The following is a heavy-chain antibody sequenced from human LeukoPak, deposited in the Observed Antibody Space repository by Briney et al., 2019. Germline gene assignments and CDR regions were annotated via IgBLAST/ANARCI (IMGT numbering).Heavy chain of an antibody. Sequence: GESLKISCKGSGYRFTSYWIGWVRQMPGKGLEWMGIIYPGDSDTRYSPSFQGQVTISADKSISTAYLQWSSLRASDTAMYYCASHAGHYYDSSGYPLFDYWGQGTLVTVSS. CDR3: ASHAGHYYDSSGYPLFDY. J-gene: IGHJ4*02. V-gene: IGHV5-51*01. CDR2: IYPGDSDT. CDR1: GYRFTSYW. D-gene: IGHD3-22*01.